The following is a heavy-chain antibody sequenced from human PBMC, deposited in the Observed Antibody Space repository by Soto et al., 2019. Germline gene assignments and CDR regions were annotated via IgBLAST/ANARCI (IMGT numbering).Heavy chain of an antibody. D-gene: IGHD6-6*01. CDR1: GDTFSTYG. CDR3: ARDSSSSLPFDY. J-gene: IGHJ4*02. Sequence: ASVKVSCKASGDTFSTYGINWVRQAPGQGLEWMGWINPNSGGTNYAQKFQGRVTMTRDTSISTAYMELSRLRSDDTAVYYCARDSSSSLPFDYWGQGTLVTVSS. V-gene: IGHV1-2*02. CDR2: INPNSGGT.